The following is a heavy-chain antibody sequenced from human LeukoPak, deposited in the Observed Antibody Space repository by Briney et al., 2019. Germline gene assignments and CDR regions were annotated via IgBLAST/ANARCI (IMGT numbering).Heavy chain of an antibody. CDR1: GASIASGSYH. Sequence: PSETLSLTCAISGASIASGSYHWDWIRQPAGSRPEYIGRISAGGCTNYNPSLKSRLTISMDTSKNHVSLRLSSVTAADTALYYFTRGGHDYGGSFDTWGQGILVTVSS. V-gene: IGHV4-61*02. CDR2: ISAGGCT. CDR3: TRGGHDYGGSFDT. D-gene: IGHD4-23*01. J-gene: IGHJ5*02.